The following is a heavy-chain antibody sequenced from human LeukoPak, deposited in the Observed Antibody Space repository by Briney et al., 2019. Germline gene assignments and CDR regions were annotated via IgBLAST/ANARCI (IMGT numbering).Heavy chain of an antibody. CDR2: IYYSGST. CDR1: GGSFSGYY. V-gene: IGHV4-34*01. J-gene: IGHJ4*02. D-gene: IGHD3-16*01. CDR3: ARRRGYFDY. Sequence: SETLSLTCAVYGGSFSGYYWSWIRQPPGKGLEWIGSIYYSGSTYYNPSLKSRVTISVDTSKNQFSLKLSSVTAADTAVYYCARRRGYFDYWGQGTLVTVSS.